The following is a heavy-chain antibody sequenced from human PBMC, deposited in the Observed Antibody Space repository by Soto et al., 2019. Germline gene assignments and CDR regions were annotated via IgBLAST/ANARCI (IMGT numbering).Heavy chain of an antibody. V-gene: IGHV3-74*01. CDR1: GLTFGDYG. D-gene: IGHD3-3*01. Sequence: PGGSLRLSCTASGLTFGDYGMHWVRQGPGKGRGWDSRVTSDESSTSYKDCVNGRVTISRATAKTTLSLHLSSLSLEATDLYYCDCFECGLTAVVTSLEANGYWGQGTPVTVSS. CDR2: VTSDESST. CDR3: DCFECGLTAVVTSLEANGY. J-gene: IGHJ4*01.